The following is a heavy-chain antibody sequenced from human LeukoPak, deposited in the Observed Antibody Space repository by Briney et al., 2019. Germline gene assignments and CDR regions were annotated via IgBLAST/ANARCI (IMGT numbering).Heavy chain of an antibody. CDR2: ISAYNGNT. D-gene: IGHD2-2*01. CDR3: ARVVHCSSTSCEVSRQYNWFDP. CDR1: GYTFTSYG. J-gene: IGHJ5*02. V-gene: IGHV1-18*01. Sequence: GASVKVSCKASGYTFTSYGISWVRQAPGQGLEWMGWISAYNGNTNYAQKLQGRVTMTTDTSTSTAYMELRSLRSDDTAVYYCARVVHCSSTSCEVSRQYNWFDPWGQGTLVTASS.